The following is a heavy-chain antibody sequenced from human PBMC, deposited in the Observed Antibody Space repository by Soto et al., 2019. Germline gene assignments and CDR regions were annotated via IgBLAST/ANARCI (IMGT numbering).Heavy chain of an antibody. Sequence: QVQLVESGGGVVQPGTSLRLSCAASGFTFSRFGMHWVRQAPGKGLEWVGVILNDGSNEKYAGSVKGRFTISRDNSKNTLYLQMNSLRAEDTAVYYCARDDDFDDNGLDYWGQGTLVTVSS. V-gene: IGHV3-33*01. CDR2: ILNDGSNE. CDR1: GFTFSRFG. CDR3: ARDDDFDDNGLDY. J-gene: IGHJ4*02. D-gene: IGHD4-17*01.